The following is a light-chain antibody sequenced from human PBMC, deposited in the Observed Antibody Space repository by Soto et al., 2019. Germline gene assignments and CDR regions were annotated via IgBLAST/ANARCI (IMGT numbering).Light chain of an antibody. CDR2: EVS. CDR3: SSYTSSSTPVV. J-gene: IGLJ2*01. V-gene: IGLV2-14*01. CDR1: SSDVGGYNY. Sequence: QSVLPQPASVSGSPGQSITISCTGTSSDVGGYNYVSWYQQHPGKAPKLMIYEVSNRPSGVSNRFSGSKSGNTASLTISGLQAEDEADYYCSSYTSSSTPVVFGGGTTLTVL.